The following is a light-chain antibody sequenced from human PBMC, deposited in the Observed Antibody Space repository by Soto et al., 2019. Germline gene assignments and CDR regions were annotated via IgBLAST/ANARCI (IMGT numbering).Light chain of an antibody. V-gene: IGKV3-20*01. CDR3: QQYGSSPFT. CDR1: QSVSSSY. J-gene: IGKJ3*01. CDR2: GAS. Sequence: EIVLTQSPGTLSLSPGERATLSCRASQSVSSSYLAWHQQKPGQAPRLLIYGASSRATGIPDRLSGSGSGTDFTLTISRLEPEDFAVYYCQQYGSSPFTFGPGTKVDIK.